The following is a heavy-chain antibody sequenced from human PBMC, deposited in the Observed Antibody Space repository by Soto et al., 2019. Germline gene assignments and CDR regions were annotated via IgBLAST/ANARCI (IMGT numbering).Heavy chain of an antibody. CDR1: GFTFSSYA. CDR2: ISGSGGST. D-gene: IGHD3-3*01. V-gene: IGHV3-23*01. CDR3: AKDPSNLYEFWSGAPGWFDP. J-gene: IGHJ5*02. Sequence: PGGSLRLSCAASGFTFSSYAMSWVRQAPGKGLEWVSAISGSGGSTYYADSVKGRFTISRDNSKNTLYLQMNSLRAEDTAVYYCAKDPSNLYEFWSGAPGWFDPWGQGTLVTVSS.